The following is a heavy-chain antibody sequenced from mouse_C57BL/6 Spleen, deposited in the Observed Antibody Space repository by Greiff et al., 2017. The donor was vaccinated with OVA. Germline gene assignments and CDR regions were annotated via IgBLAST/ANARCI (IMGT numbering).Heavy chain of an antibody. V-gene: IGHV1-63*01. CDR1: GYTFTNYW. J-gene: IGHJ4*01. CDR3: ARNGYGVDY. D-gene: IGHD2-2*01. Sequence: VKLVESGAELVRPGTSVKMSCKASGYTFTNYWIGWAKQRPGHGLEWIGDIYPGGGYTNYNEKFKGKATLTADKSSSTAYMQFSSLTSEDSAIYYCARNGYGVDYWGQGTSVTVAS. CDR2: IYPGGGYT.